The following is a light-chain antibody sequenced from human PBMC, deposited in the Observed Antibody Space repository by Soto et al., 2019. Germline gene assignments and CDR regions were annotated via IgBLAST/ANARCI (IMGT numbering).Light chain of an antibody. J-gene: IGKJ1*01. CDR2: GAS. CDR1: QSLGTN. V-gene: IGKV3-15*01. Sequence: EIVMTQSLTTLSVSPGQRATLSCRASQSLGTNLAWYQQKPGQAPRLLIYGASTRATGIPARFSGTGSGTEFTLTISSLQSEDFAIYYCQQYHIWPPWTFGQGTRVEIK. CDR3: QQYHIWPPWT.